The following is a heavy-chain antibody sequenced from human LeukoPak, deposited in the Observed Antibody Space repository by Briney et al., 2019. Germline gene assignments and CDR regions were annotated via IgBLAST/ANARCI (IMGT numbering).Heavy chain of an antibody. V-gene: IGHV4-31*03. CDR1: GGSISSGGYY. Sequence: PSQTLSLTYTVSGGSISSGGYYWSWIRQHPGKGLEWIGYIYYSGSTYYNPSLKSRVTISVDTSKNQFSLKLSSVTAADTAVYYCARSRGPTYYFDYWGQGTLVTVSS. CDR3: ARSRGPTYYFDY. CDR2: IYYSGST. D-gene: IGHD2-2*01. J-gene: IGHJ4*02.